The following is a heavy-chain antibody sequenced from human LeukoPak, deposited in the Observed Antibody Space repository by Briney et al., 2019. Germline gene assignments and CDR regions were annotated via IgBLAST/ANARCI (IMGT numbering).Heavy chain of an antibody. Sequence: ETSETLSLTCTVSGGSISSSSYYWGWIRQPPGKGLEWIGSIYYSGSTYYNPSLQSRVTISVDTSKNQFSLKLSSVTAADTAFYYCSRQEVATIDYWGQGTLVTVSS. CDR3: SRQEVATIDY. J-gene: IGHJ4*02. CDR2: IYYSGST. CDR1: GGSISSSSYY. V-gene: IGHV4-39*01. D-gene: IGHD2-15*01.